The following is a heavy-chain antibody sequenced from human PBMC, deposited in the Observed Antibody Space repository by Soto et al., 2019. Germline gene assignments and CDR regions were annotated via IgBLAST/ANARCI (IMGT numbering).Heavy chain of an antibody. J-gene: IGHJ5*02. CDR3: AAVRPPHYDSSGYYQNWFDP. CDR1: GGSISSGGYS. Sequence: SETLSLTCAVSGGSISSGGYSWSWIRQPPGKGLEWIGYIYHSGSTYYNPSLKSRVTISVDRSKNQFSLKLSSVTAADTAVYYCAAVRPPHYDSSGYYQNWFDPWGQGTLVTVSS. D-gene: IGHD3-22*01. CDR2: IYHSGST. V-gene: IGHV4-30-2*01.